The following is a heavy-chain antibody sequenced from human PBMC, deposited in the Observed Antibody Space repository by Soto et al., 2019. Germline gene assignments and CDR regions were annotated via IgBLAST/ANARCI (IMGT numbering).Heavy chain of an antibody. CDR3: ATTPLIAVANH. J-gene: IGHJ4*02. D-gene: IGHD6-19*01. V-gene: IGHV3-74*01. CDR2: INSDGSST. Sequence: EVQLVESGGGLVQPGGSLRLSCAASGFTFSSYWMHWVRQAPGKGLVWVSHINSDGSSTNYADSVKGRFTISRDNAKNTLYLQMNSLRAEDTAVYYCATTPLIAVANHWGQGTLVTVSS. CDR1: GFTFSSYW.